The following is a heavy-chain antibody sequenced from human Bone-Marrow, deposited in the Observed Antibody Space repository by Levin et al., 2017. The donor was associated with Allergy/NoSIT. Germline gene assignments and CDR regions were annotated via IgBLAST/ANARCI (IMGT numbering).Heavy chain of an antibody. J-gene: IGHJ4*02. CDR2: ISTSSSTT. D-gene: IGHD6-19*01. CDR1: GFTFSSYS. CDR3: ASLGSSSGWSKY. Sequence: QTGGSLRLSCAASGFTFSSYSMSWVRQAPGKGLEWVSFISTSSSTTYYADSVKGRFTISRDNAKDSLYLQMNRLGVEDTAVYYCASLGSSSGWSKYWGQGALVTVSS. V-gene: IGHV3-48*01.